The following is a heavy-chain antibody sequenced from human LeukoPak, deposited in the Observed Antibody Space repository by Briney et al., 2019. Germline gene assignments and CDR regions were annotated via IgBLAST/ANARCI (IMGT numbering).Heavy chain of an antibody. CDR2: INPNSGGT. V-gene: IGHV1-2*02. CDR1: GYTFTGYY. D-gene: IGHD3-16*01. CDR3: ASTPRGRYGLLWTD. Sequence: GASVKVSCKASGYTFTGYYMHWVRQAPGQGLEWMGWINPNSGGTNYAQKLQGRVTMTTDTSTSTAYMELSRLRSDDTAVYYCASTPRGRYGLLWTDWGQGTLVTVSS. J-gene: IGHJ4*02.